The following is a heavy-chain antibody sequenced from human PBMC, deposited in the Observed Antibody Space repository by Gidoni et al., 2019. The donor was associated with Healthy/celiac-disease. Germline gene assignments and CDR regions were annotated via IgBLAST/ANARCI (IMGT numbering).Heavy chain of an antibody. CDR1: GFTFSSYG. CDR3: AKDGQDYDFWSGYYSSYYYYYMDV. Sequence: QVQLVESGGGVVQPGGSLRLSCAASGFTFSSYGIHWVRQAPGKGLEWVAFIRYDGSNKYYADSVKGRFTISRDNSKNTLYLQMNSLRAEDTAVYYCAKDGQDYDFWSGYYSSYYYYYMDVWGKGTTVTVSS. D-gene: IGHD3-3*01. CDR2: IRYDGSNK. J-gene: IGHJ6*03. V-gene: IGHV3-30*02.